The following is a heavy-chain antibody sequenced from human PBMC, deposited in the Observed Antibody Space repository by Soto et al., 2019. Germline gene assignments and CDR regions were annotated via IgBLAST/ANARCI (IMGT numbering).Heavy chain of an antibody. CDR3: ARDRGVVHSSGWLSGHGMDV. J-gene: IGHJ6*02. D-gene: IGHD6-19*01. CDR1: GFTFSSYS. Sequence: GGSLRLSCAASGFTFSSYSMNWVRQAPGKGLEWVSSISSSSSYIYYADSVKGRFTISRDNAKNSMYLQMNSLRAEDTAVYYCARDRGVVHSSGWLSGHGMDVWSQGTTVTVSS. V-gene: IGHV3-21*01. CDR2: ISSSSSYI.